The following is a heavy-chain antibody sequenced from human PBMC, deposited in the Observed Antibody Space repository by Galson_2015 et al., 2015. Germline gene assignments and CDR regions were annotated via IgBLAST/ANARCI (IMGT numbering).Heavy chain of an antibody. D-gene: IGHD6-13*01. CDR3: ARHNAAAGTYASDI. Sequence: SLRLSCAASGFTFTINDMHWVRQAPGKALECVSLIYTGGGTDYADSVKGRFTISRDISKSTLYLQMNSLRAEDTALYYCARHNAAAGTYASDIWGRGTMVTVSS. CDR1: GFTFTIND. CDR2: IYTGGGT. J-gene: IGHJ3*02. V-gene: IGHV3-66*02.